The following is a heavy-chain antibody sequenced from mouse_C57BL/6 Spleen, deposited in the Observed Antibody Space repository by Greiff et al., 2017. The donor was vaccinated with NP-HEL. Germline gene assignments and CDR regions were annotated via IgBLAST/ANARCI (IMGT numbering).Heavy chain of an antibody. CDR2: IDPSDSYN. D-gene: IGHD2-5*01. CDR1: GYTFTSYW. Sequence: QVQLQQPGAELVKPGASVKLSCKASGYTFTSYWMQWVKQRPGQGLEWIGEIDPSDSYNNYNQKFKGKATLTVDTSSSKAYMQLSSLTSEDSAVYYCAREHYSNPHVYAMDYWGQGTSVTVSS. CDR3: AREHYSNPHVYAMDY. J-gene: IGHJ4*01. V-gene: IGHV1-50*01.